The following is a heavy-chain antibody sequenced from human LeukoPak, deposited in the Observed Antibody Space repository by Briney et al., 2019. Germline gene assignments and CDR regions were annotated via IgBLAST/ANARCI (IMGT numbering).Heavy chain of an antibody. Sequence: PSETLSLTCAVYGGSFSGYYWSWIRQPPGKGLEWIGEINHSGSTNYNPSLKSRVTISVDTSKNQFSLKLSSVTAADTAVYYCARAGYCSSTSCYNPHWFDPWGQGTLVTVSS. CDR3: ARAGYCSSTSCYNPHWFDP. CDR1: GGSFSGYY. J-gene: IGHJ5*02. V-gene: IGHV4-34*01. D-gene: IGHD2-2*02. CDR2: INHSGST.